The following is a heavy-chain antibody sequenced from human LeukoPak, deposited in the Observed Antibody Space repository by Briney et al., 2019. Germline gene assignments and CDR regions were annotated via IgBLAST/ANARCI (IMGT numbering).Heavy chain of an antibody. CDR1: GVMFPSYW. CDR2: IKQDGSEK. CDR3: ARRHHFGFLDS. V-gene: IGHV3-7*04. D-gene: IGHD3-10*01. J-gene: IGHJ4*02. Sequence: GGSLRLSCAASGVMFPSYWMTWVRQAPGKGLEWVANIKQDGSEKYYVDSVKGRFTISRDNSKNSVYLQMNSLRAEDTAVYYCARRHHFGFLDSWGQGTLVTVSS.